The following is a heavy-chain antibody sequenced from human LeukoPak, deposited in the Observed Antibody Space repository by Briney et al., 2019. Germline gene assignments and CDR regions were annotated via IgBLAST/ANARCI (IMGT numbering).Heavy chain of an antibody. D-gene: IGHD3-10*01. J-gene: IGHJ3*02. V-gene: IGHV4-61*02. CDR2: IYTSGST. CDR1: GGSISSGSYY. Sequence: SETLSLTCTVSGGSISSGSYYWSWIRQPAGKGLEWIGRIYTSGSTNYNPSLKSRVTISLDTPKNQFSLQLNSVTPEDTALYYCARGGLVRGTINSLIAFDIWGQGIMVTVSS. CDR3: ARGGLVRGTINSLIAFDI.